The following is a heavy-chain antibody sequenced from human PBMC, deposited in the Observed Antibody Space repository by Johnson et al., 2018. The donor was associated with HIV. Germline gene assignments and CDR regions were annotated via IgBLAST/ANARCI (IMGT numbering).Heavy chain of an antibody. V-gene: IGHV3-15*01. J-gene: IGHJ3*02. CDR3: TTDPWGSDAFDI. Sequence: MLLVESGGGLVQPGGSLRLSCAASGFTFSNAWMSWVRQAPGKGLEWVGRIKSKTDGGTTDYAAPVNGRFTISRDDSKNTLYLQMNSLKTEDTAVYYCTTDPWGSDAFDIWGQGTMVTVSS. CDR1: GFTFSNAW. D-gene: IGHD7-27*01. CDR2: IKSKTDGGTT.